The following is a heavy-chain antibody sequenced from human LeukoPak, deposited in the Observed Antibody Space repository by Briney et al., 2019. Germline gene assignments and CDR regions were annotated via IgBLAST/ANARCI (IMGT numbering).Heavy chain of an antibody. CDR2: IKSKTDGGTI. D-gene: IGHD4-23*01. Sequence: PGGSLRLSCAASVFTFTNAWMSWVRQAPGKGLEWVGRIKSKTDGGTIDYAAPVKGRFTFSRDDSKNTLYLQMNSLKTEDTAVYYCTTLRYGGNVYWGQGTLVTVSS. V-gene: IGHV3-15*01. J-gene: IGHJ4*02. CDR3: TTLRYGGNVY. CDR1: VFTFTNAW.